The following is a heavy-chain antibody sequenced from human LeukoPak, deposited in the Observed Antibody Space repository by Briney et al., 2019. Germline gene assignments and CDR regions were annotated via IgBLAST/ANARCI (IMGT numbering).Heavy chain of an antibody. D-gene: IGHD6-13*01. CDR1: GGSISNYY. CDR2: IYYTGNT. Sequence: PSETLSLTCTVSGGSISNYYWNWIRQPPGKGLEWIGYIYYTGNTNYNPSLKSRVTISVDTSKNQFSLKLSSVTAADTAVYYCARVTGYRIEDYFDYWGQGTLVTVSS. J-gene: IGHJ4*02. CDR3: ARVTGYRIEDYFDY. V-gene: IGHV4-59*01.